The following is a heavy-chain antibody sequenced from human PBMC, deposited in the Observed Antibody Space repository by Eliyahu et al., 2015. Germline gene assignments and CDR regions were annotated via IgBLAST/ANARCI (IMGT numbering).Heavy chain of an antibody. CDR2: INPNSGGT. CDR3: ARDPDMITFGGSHPRDGY. Sequence: QVQLVQSGAEVKKPGASVKVSCKASGYTFTGYXMHWVRQAPGQGLEWMGWINPNSGGTNYAQKFQGRVTMTRDTSISTAYMELSRLRSDDTAVYYCARDPDMITFGGSHPRDGYWGQGTLVTVSS. J-gene: IGHJ4*02. D-gene: IGHD3-16*01. CDR1: GYTFTGYX. V-gene: IGHV1-2*02.